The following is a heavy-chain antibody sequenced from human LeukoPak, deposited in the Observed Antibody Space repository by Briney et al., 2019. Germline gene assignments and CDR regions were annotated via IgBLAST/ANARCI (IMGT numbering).Heavy chain of an antibody. V-gene: IGHV4-4*07. D-gene: IGHD3-10*01. CDR1: GGSISTYY. Sequence: PSETLSLTCTVSGGSISTYYWSWIRQPAGQGLVWIGRFYTSGSTNYNPSLKSRVTISVDKSKNQFSLKLSSVTAADTAVYYCARVQGSTMVRGVTYPDYWGQGTLVTVSS. J-gene: IGHJ4*02. CDR2: FYTSGST. CDR3: ARVQGSTMVRGVTYPDY.